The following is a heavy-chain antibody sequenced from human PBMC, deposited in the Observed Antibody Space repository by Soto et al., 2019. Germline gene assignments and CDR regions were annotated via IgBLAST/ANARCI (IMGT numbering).Heavy chain of an antibody. D-gene: IGHD1-1*01. V-gene: IGHV3-48*03. CDR3: ASNLWDGMDA. Sequence: EVQLMESGGGLVQPGGSLRLSCAASGFSFSSNEMNWVRQAPGKGLEWVSYISSSGRTTHYADSVKGRFTSSRDNAKNLLYLQMNSLRGEDTAVYYCASNLWDGMDAWGQGTTVTVSS. CDR2: ISSSGRTT. CDR1: GFSFSSNE. J-gene: IGHJ6*02.